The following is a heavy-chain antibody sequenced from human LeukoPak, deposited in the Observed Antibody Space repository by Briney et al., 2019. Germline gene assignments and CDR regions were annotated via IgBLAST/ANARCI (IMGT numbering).Heavy chain of an antibody. CDR1: GGSISSYY. V-gene: IGHV4-4*07. D-gene: IGHD3-3*01. Sequence: SETLSLTCTVSGGSISSYYWSWIRQPAGKGLEWIGRIYTSGSTNYNPSLKSRVTMSVDTSKNQFSLKLSSVTAADTAVYYCARVITIFGVVRAFDIWGQGTMVTVSS. J-gene: IGHJ3*02. CDR3: ARVITIFGVVRAFDI. CDR2: IYTSGST.